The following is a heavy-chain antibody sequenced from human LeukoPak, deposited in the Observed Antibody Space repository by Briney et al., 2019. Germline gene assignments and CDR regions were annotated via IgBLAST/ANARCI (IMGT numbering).Heavy chain of an antibody. V-gene: IGHV4-39*01. Sequence: SETLSLTCSVSGDSVSRSDSYWDWIRQPPGKGLEWIGTIYYSGRTYHSPSLKSRVTMSVDPSNNQFSLNLRSVTAADTAVYYCARRRYYDGSGYLEWGQGTLLSVSS. CDR1: GDSVSRSDSY. CDR2: IYYSGRT. D-gene: IGHD3-22*01. CDR3: ARRRYYDGSGYLE. J-gene: IGHJ1*01.